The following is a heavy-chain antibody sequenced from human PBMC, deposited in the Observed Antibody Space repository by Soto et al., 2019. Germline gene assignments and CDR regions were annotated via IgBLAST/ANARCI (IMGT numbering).Heavy chain of an antibody. CDR1: NGSVSSGTYS. CDR2: IYYSGTT. CDR3: ARGHYYYGMDV. Sequence: PSETLSLTCTVSNGSVSSGTYSWSWVRQPPGKGLEWIGYIYYSGTTYYTPSLKSRLTMSMDRANDHFSLNLTSVTAADTAVYFRARGHYYYGMDVWGQGITVTVSS. V-gene: IGHV4-30-2*01. J-gene: IGHJ6*02.